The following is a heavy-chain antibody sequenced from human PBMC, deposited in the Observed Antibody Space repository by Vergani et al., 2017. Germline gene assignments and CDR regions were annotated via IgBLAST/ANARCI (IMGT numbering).Heavy chain of an antibody. J-gene: IGHJ2*01. CDR1: GFTFQAFA. CDR2: IDRNYGVK. D-gene: IGHD3-16*01. V-gene: IGHV3-9*01. Sequence: LVEAGGGLVQPGGSLRLSCTASGFTFQAFAFHWVRQVSGRGLEWVVGIDRNYGVKNGNSFEGRFSISRDNAKKAVFLQMNNLRHEDKALYLCVKDDDYDAGSPYDLWGRGTLVTVSS. CDR3: VKDDDYDAGSPYDL.